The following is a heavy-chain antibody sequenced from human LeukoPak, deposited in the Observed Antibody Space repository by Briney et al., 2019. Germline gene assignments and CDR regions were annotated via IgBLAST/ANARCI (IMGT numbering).Heavy chain of an antibody. D-gene: IGHD3-16*01. CDR1: GFTFSTYW. Sequence: GRSLRLSCAASGFTFSTYWMAWVRQAPGKGLEWLANIKEDGSQSNYVDSVKGRFTVSRDNAKNSLNLQMNSLRAEDTAVYYCARDYEGALDYWGPGILVTVSS. CDR2: IKEDGSQS. CDR3: ARDYEGALDY. J-gene: IGHJ4*02. V-gene: IGHV3-7*01.